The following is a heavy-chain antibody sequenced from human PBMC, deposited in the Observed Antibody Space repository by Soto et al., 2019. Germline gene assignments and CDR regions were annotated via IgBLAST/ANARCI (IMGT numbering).Heavy chain of an antibody. CDR1: GFTFSSYA. D-gene: IGHD6-19*01. J-gene: IGHJ4*02. V-gene: IGHV3-23*01. CDR2: ISGSGVST. Sequence: EVPLLESGGGLVQPGGSLRLSCAASGFTFSSYAMSWVRQAPGKGLEWVSAISGSGVSTYYADSVKGRFTISRDNSKNPLYLQMNSLRAEDTAVYYCAKELSYSSGWSPIDYWGQGTLVTVSS. CDR3: AKELSYSSGWSPIDY.